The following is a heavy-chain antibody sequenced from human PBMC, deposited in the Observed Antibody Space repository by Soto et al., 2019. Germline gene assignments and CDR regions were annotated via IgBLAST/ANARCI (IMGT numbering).Heavy chain of an antibody. D-gene: IGHD4-17*01. CDR2: FYYSDRT. J-gene: IGHJ4*02. CDR1: GGSISSGPYS. CDR3: ARRYGSSFDY. Sequence: SETLSLTCTVSGGSISSGPYSWGWIRQPPGKGLEWIGTFYYSDRTHYNPSLESRLTISVDTSKNQFSLKLSSVTAADTAVYYCARRYGSSFDYWAQGTLVTVSS. V-gene: IGHV4-39*07.